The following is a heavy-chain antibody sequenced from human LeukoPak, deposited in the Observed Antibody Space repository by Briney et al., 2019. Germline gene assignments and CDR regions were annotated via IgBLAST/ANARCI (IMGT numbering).Heavy chain of an antibody. CDR3: ARGYSSGWYYFDY. CDR2: ISSDGGST. V-gene: IGHV3-64*01. Sequence: GGSLRLSCSASGFTFSSHATQWVRQAPGKGPEYVSGISSDGGSTYYANFVKGRFTISRDNSKNTLFLQMGSLGAEDMAVYYCARGYSSGWYYFDYWGQGTLVTVSS. CDR1: GFTFSSHA. J-gene: IGHJ4*02. D-gene: IGHD6-19*01.